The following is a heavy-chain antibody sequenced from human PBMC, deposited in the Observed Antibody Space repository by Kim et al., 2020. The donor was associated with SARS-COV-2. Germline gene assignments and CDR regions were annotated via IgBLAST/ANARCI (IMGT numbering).Heavy chain of an antibody. CDR2: INHSGST. CDR3: ARDDRVVPAARYDY. J-gene: IGHJ4*02. Sequence: SETLSLTCAVYGGSFSGYYWSWIRQPPGKGLEWIGEINHSGSTNYNPSLKSRVTISVDTSKNQFSLKLSSVTAADTAVYYCARDDRVVPAARYDYWGQGTLVTVSS. CDR1: GGSFSGYY. D-gene: IGHD2-2*01. V-gene: IGHV4-34*01.